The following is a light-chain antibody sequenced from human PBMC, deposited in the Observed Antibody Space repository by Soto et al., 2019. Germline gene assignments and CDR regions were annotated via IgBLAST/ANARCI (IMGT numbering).Light chain of an antibody. CDR3: QQFNNYPLT. CDR2: KAS. V-gene: IGKV1-5*03. CDR1: QSISSW. Sequence: DIQMTQSPSTLSASVGDRVTITCRASQSISSWLAWYQQKPGKAPKLLIYKASSFESGVPSRFSGSGSGTEFALTISSLQPDDFATYYCQQFNNYPLTFGQGTRVEIK. J-gene: IGKJ1*01.